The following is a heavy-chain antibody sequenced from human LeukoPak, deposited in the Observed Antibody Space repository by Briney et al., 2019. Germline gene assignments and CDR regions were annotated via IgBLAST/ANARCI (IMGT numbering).Heavy chain of an antibody. D-gene: IGHD6-13*01. CDR2: IYTSGST. J-gene: IGHJ1*01. V-gene: IGHV4-61*02. CDR1: GGSISSGSYY. CDR3: ARLGGYSSSWYHTGYFQH. Sequence: SETLSLTCTVSGGSISSGSYYWSWIRQPAGKGLEWIGRIYTSGSTNYNPSLKSRVTISVDTSKNQFSLKLSSVTAADTAVYYCARLGGYSSSWYHTGYFQHWGQGTLVTVSS.